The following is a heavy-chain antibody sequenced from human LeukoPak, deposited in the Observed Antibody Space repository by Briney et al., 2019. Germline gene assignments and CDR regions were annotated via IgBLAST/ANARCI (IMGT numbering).Heavy chain of an antibody. V-gene: IGHV1-18*04. CDR1: GYTLTGYY. J-gene: IGHJ5*02. CDR2: ISAYNGNT. CDR3: ARDLDYDILTGHYWWFDP. Sequence: ASVKVSCKASGYTLTGYYMHWVRQAPGQGLEWMGWISAYNGNTNYAQKLQGRVTMTTDTSTSTAYMELRSLRSDDTAVYYCARDLDYDILTGHYWWFDPWGQGTLVTVSS. D-gene: IGHD3-9*01.